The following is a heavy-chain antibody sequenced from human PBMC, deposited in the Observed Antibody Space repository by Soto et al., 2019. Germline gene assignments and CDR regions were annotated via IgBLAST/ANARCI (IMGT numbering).Heavy chain of an antibody. D-gene: IGHD5-18*01. CDR2: IIPMFGTA. Sequence: QVQLVQSGAEVKKPESSVKVSCKAPGGTFSTYAISWVRQAPGQGLEWMGGIIPMFGTANYAQRFQDRVTITADEPTNTVDMELSSLRSEDTAVYFCASGIQLWLRRINNGYSGWGQGTLVTVSS. J-gene: IGHJ4*02. CDR1: GGTFSTYA. CDR3: ASGIQLWLRRINNGYSG. V-gene: IGHV1-69*12.